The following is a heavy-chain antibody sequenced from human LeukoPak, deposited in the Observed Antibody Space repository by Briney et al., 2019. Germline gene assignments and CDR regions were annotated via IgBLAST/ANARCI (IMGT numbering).Heavy chain of an antibody. CDR3: AREEQWLVVFDY. J-gene: IGHJ4*02. Sequence: SETLSLNCTVSGCTIISYYWRWMRQRAGKGLEWIGRIYSAGYTNSTPSRTSRVTMSVDTTKNHFSLKLSSVTAADTAVYYCAREEQWLVVFDYWGQGTLVTVSS. CDR1: GCTIISYY. D-gene: IGHD6-19*01. V-gene: IGHV4-4*07. CDR2: IYSAGYT.